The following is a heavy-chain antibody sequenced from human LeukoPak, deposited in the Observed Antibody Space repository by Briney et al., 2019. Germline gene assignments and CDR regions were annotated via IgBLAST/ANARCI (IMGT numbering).Heavy chain of an antibody. Sequence: GGSLRLSCAASGFSFNNYAMSWVRQAPGKGLEWVSAISTTGGSTYYADSVKGRFAISRDNSKNTLSLQMDSLRVEDTAVYYCAKDWTTVVTPKGYYFDSWGQGTLVTVSS. J-gene: IGHJ4*02. CDR2: ISTTGGST. V-gene: IGHV3-23*01. D-gene: IGHD4-23*01. CDR1: GFSFNNYA. CDR3: AKDWTTVVTPKGYYFDS.